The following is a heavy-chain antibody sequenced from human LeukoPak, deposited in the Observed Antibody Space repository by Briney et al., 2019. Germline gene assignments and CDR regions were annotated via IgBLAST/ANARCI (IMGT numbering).Heavy chain of an antibody. J-gene: IGHJ4*02. CDR1: GFTFSSYA. CDR2: ISSNGGST. D-gene: IGHD1-26*01. V-gene: IGHV3-64*01. CDR3: ARDRYSGSPVYYFDY. Sequence: PGGALRLSCAASGFTFSSYAMPWVRQAPGKGLEYVSAISSNGGSTNYANSVKGRFIISRDNSKNTLHLQMGSLRAEDMAVYYCARDRYSGSPVYYFDYWGQGTLVTVSS.